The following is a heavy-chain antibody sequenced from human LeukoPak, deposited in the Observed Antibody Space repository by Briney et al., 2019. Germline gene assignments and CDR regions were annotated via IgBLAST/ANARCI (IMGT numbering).Heavy chain of an antibody. CDR3: ARAGGSTVSHSDY. V-gene: IGHV3-53*01. CDR1: GFTVSSNH. J-gene: IGHJ4*02. CDR2: IYPGDNT. D-gene: IGHD4-17*01. Sequence: GGSLRLSCAASGFTVSSNHMSWVRQAPGKGLEWVSVIYPGDNTYYADSVKGRFTISRDKSKNTLYLQMNSLRAEDTAVYYCARAGGSTVSHSDYWGQGTLVTVSS.